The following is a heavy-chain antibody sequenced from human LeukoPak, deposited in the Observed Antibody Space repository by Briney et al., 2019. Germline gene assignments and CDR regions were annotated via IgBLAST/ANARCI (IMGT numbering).Heavy chain of an antibody. Sequence: PGGSLRLSCAASGFTFSSYSMNWVRQAPGKGLEWVSSISSSSSYIYYADSVKGRFTISRDNAKNSLYLQMNSLRAEDTAVYYCARAFEIFGDPPDFDYWGQGTLVTVSS. J-gene: IGHJ4*02. CDR1: GFTFSSYS. CDR2: ISSSSSYI. D-gene: IGHD4-17*01. V-gene: IGHV3-21*01. CDR3: ARAFEIFGDPPDFDY.